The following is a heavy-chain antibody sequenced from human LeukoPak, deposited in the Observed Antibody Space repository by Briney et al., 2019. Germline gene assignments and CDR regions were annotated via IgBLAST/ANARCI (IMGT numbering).Heavy chain of an antibody. J-gene: IGHJ6*03. CDR1: GFTFSSYG. Sequence: GSLRLSCAASGFTFSSYGMSWVRQAPGKGLEWIGYIYYSGSTNYNPSLKSRVTISVDTSKNQFSLKLSSVTAADTAVYYCARAGSSSYYYYYYMDVWGKGTTVTVSS. CDR2: IYYSGST. V-gene: IGHV4-59*01. CDR3: ARAGSSSYYYYYYMDV. D-gene: IGHD6-6*01.